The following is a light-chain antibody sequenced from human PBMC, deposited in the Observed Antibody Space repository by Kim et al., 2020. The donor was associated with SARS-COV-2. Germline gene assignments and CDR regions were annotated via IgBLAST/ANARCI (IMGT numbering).Light chain of an antibody. CDR2: GVS. V-gene: IGKV3-20*01. CDR1: QSVSNNY. J-gene: IGKJ2*01. Sequence: IVLTQSPGTVSLSPGERATLSCRASQSVSNNYLAWYQQKPGQAPRLLIYGVSNRPTGIPDRFSGSGSGTDFTLTISRLEPEDFVVYYCQYYSRSLYSFGQGTKLE. CDR3: QYYSRSLYS.